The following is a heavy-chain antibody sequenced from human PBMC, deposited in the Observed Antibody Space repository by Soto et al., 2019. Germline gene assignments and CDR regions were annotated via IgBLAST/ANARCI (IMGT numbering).Heavy chain of an antibody. CDR3: ARARREVADDDAFDI. D-gene: IGHD2-15*01. CDR1: GGTFRSYT. V-gene: IGHV1-69*02. J-gene: IGHJ3*02. Sequence: QVQLVQSGAEVKKPGSSVKVSCTASGGTFRSYTISWVRQAPGQGLEWMGRIIPILGIVNYTQKFQGRVTITADKSTSTAYMELSSLRSEDTAVYYCARARREVADDDAFDIGGQGTMVTVSS. CDR2: IIPILGIV.